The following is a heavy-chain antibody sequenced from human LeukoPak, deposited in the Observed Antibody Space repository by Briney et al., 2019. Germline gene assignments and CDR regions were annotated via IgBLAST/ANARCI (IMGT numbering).Heavy chain of an antibody. V-gene: IGHV3-11*04. CDR3: ARETTGESDY. CDR1: GYSISSGYY. Sequence: PSETLSLTCTVSGYSISSGYYWGWVRQAPGKGLEWVSYISSSGSTIYYADSVKGRFTISRDNAKNSLYLQMNSLRAEDTAVYYCARETTGESDYWGQGTLVTVSS. D-gene: IGHD1-14*01. CDR2: ISSSGSTI. J-gene: IGHJ4*02.